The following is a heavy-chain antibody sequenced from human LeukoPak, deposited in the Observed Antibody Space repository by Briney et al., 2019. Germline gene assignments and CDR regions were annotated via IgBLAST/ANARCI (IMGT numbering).Heavy chain of an antibody. CDR3: AREGPNCSGGSCYTNWFDP. D-gene: IGHD2-15*01. Sequence: SETLSLTCTVSGGSISSYYWSWIRQPPGKGLEWIGYIYYSGSTNYNPSLKSRVTISVDTSKNQFSLKLSSVTAADTAVYYCAREGPNCSGGSCYTNWFDPGGQGTLVTVSS. V-gene: IGHV4-59*01. CDR1: GGSISSYY. CDR2: IYYSGST. J-gene: IGHJ5*02.